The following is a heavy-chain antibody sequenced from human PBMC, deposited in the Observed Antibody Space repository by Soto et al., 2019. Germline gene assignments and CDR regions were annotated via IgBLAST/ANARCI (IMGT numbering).Heavy chain of an antibody. Sequence: QVQLQESGPGLAKPSQTLSLTCTVSGASLSSGGYYWTWIRQVPGKALEWIGYNFHTGTTFYNPSLKSRVVMSIEKSDHQFYLNLRSVTAADTAVYYCARGLGYDSHGRFLAACDVWGQGTMVTVSS. CDR2: NFHTGTT. CDR3: ARGLGYDSHGRFLAACDV. D-gene: IGHD3-22*01. J-gene: IGHJ3*01. CDR1: GASLSSGGYY. V-gene: IGHV4-31*03.